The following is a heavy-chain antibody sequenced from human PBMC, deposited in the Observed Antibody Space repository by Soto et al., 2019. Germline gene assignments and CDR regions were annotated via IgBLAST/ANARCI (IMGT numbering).Heavy chain of an antibody. CDR3: ARVREPHLDHYGLDV. D-gene: IGHD1-1*01. V-gene: IGHV1-69*06. CDR2: LIPIYDEP. Sequence: QVQLVQSGAEVKNPGSSVRVSCKTSGFTFNVYGIHWVRQAPGQGLEWMGGLIPIYDEPNYAQKFQGRVTITADKSTTTVDLELSSLRSEDTAVYFCARVREPHLDHYGLDVWGQGTPVTVSS. J-gene: IGHJ6*02. CDR1: GFTFNVYG.